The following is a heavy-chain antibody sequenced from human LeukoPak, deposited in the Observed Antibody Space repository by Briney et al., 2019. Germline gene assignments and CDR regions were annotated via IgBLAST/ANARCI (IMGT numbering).Heavy chain of an antibody. Sequence: GGSLRLSCAASGFTFSSYAMSWVRQAPGKGLEWVSAISGSGGSTYYADSVKGRFTISRDNAKKSLYLQLNSLRVEDTAVYYCKSGGAAPGSFDYWGQGTLVTVSP. CDR3: KSGGAAPGSFDY. CDR2: ISGSGGST. J-gene: IGHJ4*02. D-gene: IGHD1-1*01. V-gene: IGHV3-23*01. CDR1: GFTFSSYA.